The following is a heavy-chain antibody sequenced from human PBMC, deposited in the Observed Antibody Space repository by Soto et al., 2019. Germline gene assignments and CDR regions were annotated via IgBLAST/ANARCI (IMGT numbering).Heavy chain of an antibody. CDR3: SRGFKDDSSGYYPSNWFDP. V-gene: IGHV4-31*03. CDR1: GGSISSGGYY. D-gene: IGHD3-22*01. J-gene: IGHJ5*02. Sequence: SETLSLTCTVSGGSISSGGYYWSWIRQHPGKGLEWIGYIYYSGSTYYNPSLKSRVTISVDTSKNHFSLKLSSVTAADTAVYFCSRGFKDDSSGYYPSNWFDPWGQGTLVTVSS. CDR2: IYYSGST.